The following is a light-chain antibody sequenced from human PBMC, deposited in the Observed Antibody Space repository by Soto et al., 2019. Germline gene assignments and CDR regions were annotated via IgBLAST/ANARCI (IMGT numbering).Light chain of an antibody. V-gene: IGKV1-39*01. Sequence: DIQLTQSPSSLSASVGDRVTITCRASQNINNYLIWFQHKPGKAPKLLIYAASILQSGVPSRFSGTGSGTEFTLTISSLQPEDFATYSCQQSYTTPWTFGQGTQVEI. CDR3: QQSYTTPWT. CDR1: QNINNY. CDR2: AAS. J-gene: IGKJ1*01.